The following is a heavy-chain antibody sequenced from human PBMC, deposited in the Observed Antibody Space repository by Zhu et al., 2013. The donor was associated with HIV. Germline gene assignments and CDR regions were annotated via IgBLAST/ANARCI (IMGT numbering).Heavy chain of an antibody. Sequence: QVQLVQSGAEVKKPGSSVKVSCKASGGTFSSYPISWVRQAPGQGLEWMGGIIPIFGTTNYAQKFQGRVMITADKSTSSAYLELSSLTSDDTAVYYCARGVIATQYYGMDVWGQGDHGHRLL. CDR1: GGTFSSYP. D-gene: IGHD6-6*01. V-gene: IGHV1-69*06. J-gene: IGHJ6*02. CDR2: IIPIFGTT. CDR3: ARGVIATQYYGMDV.